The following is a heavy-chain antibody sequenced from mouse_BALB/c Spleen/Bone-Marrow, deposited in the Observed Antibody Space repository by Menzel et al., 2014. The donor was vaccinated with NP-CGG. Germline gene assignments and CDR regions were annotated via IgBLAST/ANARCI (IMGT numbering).Heavy chain of an antibody. Sequence: DVQLVESGAELVKPGASVKLSCTASGFNIKDTYMHWVKQRPEQGLEWIGRIDPANGNTKYDPKFQGKATITADTSSNTAYLQLSSLTSEDTAVYYCATIITDWYFDVWGAGTTVTVSS. D-gene: IGHD2-12*01. J-gene: IGHJ1*01. CDR3: ATIITDWYFDV. V-gene: IGHV14-3*02. CDR1: GFNIKDTY. CDR2: IDPANGNT.